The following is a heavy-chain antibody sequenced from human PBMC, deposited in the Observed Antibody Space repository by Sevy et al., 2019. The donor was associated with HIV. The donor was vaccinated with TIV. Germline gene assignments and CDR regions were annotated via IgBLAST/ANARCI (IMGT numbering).Heavy chain of an antibody. CDR2: INHSGST. CDR1: GGSFSGYY. CDR3: ASALSIAAAGTGLDY. D-gene: IGHD6-13*01. J-gene: IGHJ4*02. Sequence: SETLSLTRAVYGGSFSGYYWSWIRQPPGKGLEWIGEINHSGSTNYNPALKSRVTISVDTSKNQFSLKLSSVTAADTAVYYCASALSIAAAGTGLDYWGQGTLVTVSS. V-gene: IGHV4-34*01.